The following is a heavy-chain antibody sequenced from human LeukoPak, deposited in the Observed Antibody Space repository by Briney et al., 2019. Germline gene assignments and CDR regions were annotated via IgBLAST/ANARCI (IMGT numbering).Heavy chain of an antibody. CDR3: ARAAAATGGSLDS. V-gene: IGHV3-30*03. D-gene: IGHD6-13*01. CDR1: GFTFSSYG. Sequence: GRSLRLSCAASGFTFSSYGMHWVRQAPGKGLEWVAVISYDGSNKYYADSVKGRFTISRDNSKNTLYLQMNSLRAEDTAVYYCARAAAATGGSLDSWGQGALVTVSS. CDR2: ISYDGSNK. J-gene: IGHJ4*02.